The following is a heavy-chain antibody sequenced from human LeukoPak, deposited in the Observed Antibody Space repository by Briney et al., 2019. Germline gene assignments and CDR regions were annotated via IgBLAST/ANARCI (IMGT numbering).Heavy chain of an antibody. J-gene: IGHJ3*02. CDR2: IYYSGST. Sequence: SETLSLTCTVSGGSISSGDYYWSWIRQPPGKVLEWIGYIYYSGSTYYNPSLKSRVTISVDTSKNQFSLKLSSVTAADTAVYYCARKTLKGGPQAFDIWGQGTMVTVSS. V-gene: IGHV4-30-4*01. CDR1: GGSISSGDYY. D-gene: IGHD2-15*01. CDR3: ARKTLKGGPQAFDI.